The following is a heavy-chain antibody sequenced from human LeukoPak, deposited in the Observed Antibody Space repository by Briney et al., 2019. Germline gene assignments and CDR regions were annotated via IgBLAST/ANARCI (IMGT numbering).Heavy chain of an antibody. Sequence: ASVKVSCKASGYTFTGYYMHWVRQAPGQGLEWMGWINPNSGGTNYVQKFQGRVTMTRDTSISTAYMELSRLRSDDTAVYYCARPRRDGYYFDYWGQGTLVTVSS. CDR2: INPNSGGT. D-gene: IGHD5-24*01. J-gene: IGHJ4*02. CDR3: ARPRRDGYYFDY. CDR1: GYTFTGYY. V-gene: IGHV1-2*02.